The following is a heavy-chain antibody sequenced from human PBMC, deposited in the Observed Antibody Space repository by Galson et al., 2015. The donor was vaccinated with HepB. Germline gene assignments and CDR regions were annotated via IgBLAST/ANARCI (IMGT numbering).Heavy chain of an antibody. J-gene: IGHJ6*02. V-gene: IGHV3-30*18. CDR3: AKLTGYSSGWYVRGMDV. CDR2: ISYDGSNK. Sequence: SLRLSCAASGFTFSSYGMHWVRQAPGKGLEWVAVISYDGSNKYYADSVKGRFTISRDNSKNTLYLQMNSLRAEDTAVYYCAKLTGYSSGWYVRGMDVWGQGTTVTVSS. D-gene: IGHD6-19*01. CDR1: GFTFSSYG.